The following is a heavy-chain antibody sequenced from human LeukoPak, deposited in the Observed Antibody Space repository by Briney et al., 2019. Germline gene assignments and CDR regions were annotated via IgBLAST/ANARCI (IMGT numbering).Heavy chain of an antibody. CDR2: VYYSEST. D-gene: IGHD2-8*01. V-gene: IGHV4-59*01. CDR1: GGSISPYK. CDR3: AREWSAFDY. Sequence: SETLSLTCTISGGSISPYKWSWIRQPPEKGLEWLGYVYYSESTNYNPSLKSRVTISLDTSKNQLSLKMTSVTAADTAVYYCAREWSAFDYWGQGTLGTCSS. J-gene: IGHJ4*01.